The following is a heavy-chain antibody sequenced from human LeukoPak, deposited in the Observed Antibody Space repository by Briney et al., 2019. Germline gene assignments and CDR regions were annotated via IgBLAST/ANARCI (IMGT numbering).Heavy chain of an antibody. CDR3: ARDGDYYYYMDV. J-gene: IGHJ6*03. Sequence: GGSLRLSCAASGFTFSSYSMNWVRQAPGKGLEWVSVIYSGGSTYYADSVKGRFTISRDNSKNTLYLQMNSLRAEDTAVYYCARDGDYYYYMDVWGKGTTVTVYS. CDR1: GFTFSSYS. CDR2: IYSGGST. D-gene: IGHD2-8*01. V-gene: IGHV3-66*02.